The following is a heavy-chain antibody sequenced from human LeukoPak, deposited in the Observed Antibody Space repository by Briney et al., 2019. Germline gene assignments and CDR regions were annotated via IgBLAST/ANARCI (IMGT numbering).Heavy chain of an antibody. CDR3: ARAVGRIY. Sequence: SETLSLTCTVSGGSISNGYYWGWIRQPPGKGLEWIGSVYYTGSTSYSPSLKGRITISLDTSKNQFSLKLSSVTAADTAVYYCARAVGRIYWGQGTLVTVSS. CDR1: GGSISNGYY. V-gene: IGHV4-38-2*02. J-gene: IGHJ4*02. CDR2: VYYTGST.